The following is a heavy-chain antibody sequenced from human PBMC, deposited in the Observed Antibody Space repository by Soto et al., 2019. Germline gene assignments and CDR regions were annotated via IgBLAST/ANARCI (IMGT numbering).Heavy chain of an antibody. Sequence: QVQLVQSGAEVKKPGASVKVSCRASGFTFTDYYMHWVRQAPGHGLEWMGGSNPNHGVTNYAQNFQGRVTTTRDMSISTAYMELKWLTSADTAVYYCALTVLNSRFPDPEVRCWFDPWGQGTLVTVSS. J-gene: IGHJ5*02. CDR2: SNPNHGVT. CDR3: ALTVLNSRFPDPEVRCWFDP. CDR1: GFTFTDYY. D-gene: IGHD1-26*01. V-gene: IGHV1-2*02.